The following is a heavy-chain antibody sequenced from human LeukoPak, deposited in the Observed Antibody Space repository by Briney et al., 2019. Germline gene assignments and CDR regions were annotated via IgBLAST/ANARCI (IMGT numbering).Heavy chain of an antibody. CDR2: ISGYNGNT. Sequence: ASVKVSCKTSGYIFTSYGVSWVRQAPGQRLEWVAWISGYNGNTNYAQRFQGRVTLTTETSTNTVYMELRSLKSDDTAVYYCARDLTLTGGGWFDPWGQGTLVTVSS. CDR1: GYIFTSYG. D-gene: IGHD7-27*01. CDR3: ARDLTLTGGGWFDP. V-gene: IGHV1-18*01. J-gene: IGHJ5*02.